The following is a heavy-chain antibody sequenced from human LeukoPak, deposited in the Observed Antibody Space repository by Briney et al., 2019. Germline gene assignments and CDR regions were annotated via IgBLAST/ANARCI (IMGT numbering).Heavy chain of an antibody. Sequence: SETLSLTCTVSGHSISSGYYWGWIRQPPGKGLEWIGSIYHSGSTYYNPSLKSRVTISVDTSKNQFSLKLSSVTAADTAVYYCARASSNYYYYYMDVWGKGTTVTISS. V-gene: IGHV4-38-2*02. CDR1: GHSISSGYY. CDR2: IYHSGST. J-gene: IGHJ6*03. CDR3: ARASSNYYYYYMDV.